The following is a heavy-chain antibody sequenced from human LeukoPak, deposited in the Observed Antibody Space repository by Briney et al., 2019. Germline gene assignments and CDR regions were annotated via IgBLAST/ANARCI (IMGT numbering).Heavy chain of an antibody. D-gene: IGHD6-13*01. CDR3: ARDGHIGSSSNWFDP. V-gene: IGHV3-21*01. CDR1: GCTFSSYS. CDR2: ISSSSSYI. J-gene: IGHJ5*02. Sequence: GGSLRLSCAASGCTFSSYSMNWVRQAPGKGLEWVSSISSSSSYIYYADSVKGRFTISRDNAKHSLYLQMNSLRAEDTAVYYCARDGHIGSSSNWFDPWGQGTLVTVSS.